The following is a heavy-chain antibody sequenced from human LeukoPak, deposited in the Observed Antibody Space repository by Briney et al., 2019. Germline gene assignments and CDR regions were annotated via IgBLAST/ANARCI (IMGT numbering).Heavy chain of an antibody. CDR1: GYTLTELS. CDR2: FDPEDGET. D-gene: IGHD1/OR15-1a*01. J-gene: IGHJ5*02. CDR3: ARSRITGTYNWFDP. Sequence: ASVKVSCKVSGYTLTELSMHWVRQAPGKGPEWMGGFDPEDGETIYAQKFQGRVTMTEDTSTDTAYMELSRLRSDDTAVYYCARSRITGTYNWFDPWGQGTLVTVSS. V-gene: IGHV1-24*01.